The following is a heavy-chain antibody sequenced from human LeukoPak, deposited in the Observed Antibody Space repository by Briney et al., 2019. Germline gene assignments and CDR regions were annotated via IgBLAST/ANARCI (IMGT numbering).Heavy chain of an antibody. CDR3: ARGGYYYLDV. V-gene: IGHV4-59*01. J-gene: IGHJ6*03. Sequence: SETLSLTCTVSDGSTSPYYWSWIRQSPGKGLEWIAYIFYNGNTKYNPSLWSRVTISIDTSRNQFFLNLNSVTAADTAVYYCARGGYYYLDVWGKGTTVTVSS. CDR2: IFYNGNT. CDR1: DGSTSPYY.